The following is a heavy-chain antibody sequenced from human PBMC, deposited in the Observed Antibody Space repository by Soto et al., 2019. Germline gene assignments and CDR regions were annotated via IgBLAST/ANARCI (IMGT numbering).Heavy chain of an antibody. CDR2: ISYDGSNK. CDR3: AKTSPPLVVPAAVDY. V-gene: IGHV3-30*18. CDR1: GFTFSSYG. D-gene: IGHD2-2*01. J-gene: IGHJ4*02. Sequence: GGSLRLSCAASGFTFSSYGMHWVRQAPGKGLEWVAVISYDGSNKYYADSVKGRFTISRDNSKNTLYLQMNSLRAEDTAVYYCAKTSPPLVVPAAVDYWGQGTLVTVSS.